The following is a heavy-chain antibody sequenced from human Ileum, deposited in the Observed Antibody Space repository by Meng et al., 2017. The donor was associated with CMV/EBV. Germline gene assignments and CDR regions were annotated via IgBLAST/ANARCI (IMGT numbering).Heavy chain of an antibody. J-gene: IGHJ4*02. D-gene: IGHD3-16*01. CDR3: ARDLQNGYASSIKDY. CDR2: INQDASRK. CDR1: GFNFNRYW. V-gene: IGHV3-7*01. Sequence: GESLKISCVASGFNFNRYWMSWVRQAPGKGLEWVANINQDASRKNYVDSVKGRFTISRDNAQKSLYLRMNSLRAEDTAVYYCARDLQNGYASSIKDYWGQGTLVTVSS.